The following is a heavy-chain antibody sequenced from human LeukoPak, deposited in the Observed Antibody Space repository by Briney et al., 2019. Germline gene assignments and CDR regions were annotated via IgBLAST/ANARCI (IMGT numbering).Heavy chain of an antibody. CDR3: ARRLVVAATPYYYYGMDV. J-gene: IGHJ6*02. D-gene: IGHD2-15*01. Sequence: GGSLRLSCAASGFTFSSYWMHWVRQAPGKGLVWVSRINSDGSSTSYADSVKGRFTISRGNAKNTLYLQMNSLRAEDTAVYYCARRLVVAATPYYYYGMDVWGQGTTVTVSS. CDR1: GFTFSSYW. V-gene: IGHV3-74*01. CDR2: INSDGSST.